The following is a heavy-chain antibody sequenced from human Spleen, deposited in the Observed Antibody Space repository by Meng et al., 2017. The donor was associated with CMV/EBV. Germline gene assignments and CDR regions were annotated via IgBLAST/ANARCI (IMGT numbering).Heavy chain of an antibody. CDR2: IKSNIDGGAT. J-gene: IGHJ3*02. D-gene: IGHD3-22*01. CDR3: TTEVVIREFEKDAFDI. V-gene: IGHV3-15*01. CDR1: GFTFSSFA. Sequence: GESLKISCAASGFTFSSFAMHWVRQAPGKGLEWVGRIKSNIDGGATDYAAPVKGRFSISRDDSKNALYLRMNSLKTEDTAVYYCTTEVVIREFEKDAFDIWGQGTTVTVSS.